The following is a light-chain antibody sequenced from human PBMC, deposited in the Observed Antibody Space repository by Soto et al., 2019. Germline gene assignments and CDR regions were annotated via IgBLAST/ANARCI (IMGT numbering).Light chain of an antibody. J-gene: IGKJ3*01. V-gene: IGKV3-11*01. CDR1: QSVSSY. CDR2: DAS. CDR3: QQYGSSLFT. Sequence: ETVLTQSPATLSLSPGERATLSCRASQSVSSYLGWYQQKPGQAPRLLIYDASNRATGIPARFSGSGSGTDFTLTISSLEPADFAVYYCQQYGSSLFTFGPGTKVDIK.